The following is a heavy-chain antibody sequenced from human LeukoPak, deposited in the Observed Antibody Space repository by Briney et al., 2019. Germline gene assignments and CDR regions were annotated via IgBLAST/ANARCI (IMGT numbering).Heavy chain of an antibody. Sequence: GGSLRLSCAASGFTFSSYWMSWVRQAPGKGLEWVANINQGGSEKYYVDSVKGRFTISRDNAKNSLYLQMNSLRAEDTAVYYCARDQTMVGSTWYYYYMDVWGKGTTVTVSS. D-gene: IGHD4/OR15-4a*01. J-gene: IGHJ6*03. CDR1: GFTFSSYW. CDR2: INQGGSEK. V-gene: IGHV3-7*01. CDR3: ARDQTMVGSTWYYYYMDV.